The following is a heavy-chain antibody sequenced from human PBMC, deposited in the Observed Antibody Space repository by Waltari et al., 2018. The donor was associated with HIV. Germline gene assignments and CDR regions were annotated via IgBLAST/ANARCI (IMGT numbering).Heavy chain of an antibody. V-gene: IGHV4-59*01. CDR3: ASLGIKGTEMISTRLDY. CDR2: MNYRGSA. D-gene: IGHD3-22*01. CDR1: GGSISSFY. J-gene: IGHJ4*02. Sequence: QVQLQESGPGLVRPSEALFLTCSVSGGSISSFYWSWIRQPPGRGLEWIGYMNYRGSASYNPSLKSRVTVSIDTSKNQFSLKLNSMTAADTAVYYCASLGIKGTEMISTRLDYWGQGALVIVSS.